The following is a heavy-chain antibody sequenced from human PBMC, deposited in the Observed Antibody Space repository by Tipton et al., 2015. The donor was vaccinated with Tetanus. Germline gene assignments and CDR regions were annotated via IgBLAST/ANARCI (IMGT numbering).Heavy chain of an antibody. V-gene: IGHV4-39*01. CDR1: GYSIIVSHHS. CDR3: ARQNARDVWLDKKWVNFFYGLDV. Sequence: TLSLTCSVSGYSIIVSHHSWAWIRQSPGKGLDWIGSVHYSRTTHYSPSFKSRVTISEETSKNQVSLKLASVTVADTAVYYCARQNARDVWLDKKWVNFFYGLDVWGQGTTVSVSS. J-gene: IGHJ6*02. CDR2: VHYSRTT. D-gene: IGHD3-16*01.